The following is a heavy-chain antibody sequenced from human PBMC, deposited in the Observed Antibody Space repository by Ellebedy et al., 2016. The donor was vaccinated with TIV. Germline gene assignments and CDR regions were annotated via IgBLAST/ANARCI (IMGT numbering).Heavy chain of an antibody. CDR3: ARDGYFDY. CDR2: ISAHNGNT. CDR1: GYTFSSYG. Sequence: AASVKVSCKASGYTFSSYGIGWVRQAPGQGLEWMGWISAHNGNTNYAQKPQGRVTLTTDTSTGTADMELRSLGSDDTAVYYCARDGYFDYWGQGTLVTVSS. J-gene: IGHJ4*02. V-gene: IGHV1-18*01. D-gene: IGHD2-2*03.